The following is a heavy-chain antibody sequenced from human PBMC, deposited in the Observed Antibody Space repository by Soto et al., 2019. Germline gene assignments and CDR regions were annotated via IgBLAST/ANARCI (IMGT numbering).Heavy chain of an antibody. CDR2: IVPTSGGP. D-gene: IGHD2-2*01. CDR3: ARVGIRLIPADLGGGYHFQGLDV. V-gene: IGHV1-69*01. CDR1: GDTLINYS. Sequence: QVQLVQSAAEVKEPGSSVKISCKAPGDTLINYSFSWMRQAPGQGLEWTGGIVPTSGGPNSADKFHDRLTITADRSTATETMQLYSLTSDDTAVYYCARVGIRLIPADLGGGYHFQGLDVWGQGTKITVS. J-gene: IGHJ6*02.